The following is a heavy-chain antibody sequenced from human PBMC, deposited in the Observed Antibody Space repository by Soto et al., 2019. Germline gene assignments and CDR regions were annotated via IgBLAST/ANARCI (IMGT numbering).Heavy chain of an antibody. CDR1: GGTFNNNG. D-gene: IGHD3-9*01. V-gene: IGHV1-69*13. CDR3: AICRMHFERAGYSSRRLFDP. Sequence: SVKVSCKASGGTFNNNGVTWVRQAPRQGLEGMGGLIPIFGTGSYAQRFQGRVTLIADESTSTAYMELNSLRSDDTAVYYFAICRMHFERAGYSSRRLFDPWGQGTLVPV. J-gene: IGHJ5*02. CDR2: LIPIFGTG.